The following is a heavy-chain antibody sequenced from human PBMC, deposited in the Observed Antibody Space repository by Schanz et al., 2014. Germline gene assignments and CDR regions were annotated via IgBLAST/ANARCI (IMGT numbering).Heavy chain of an antibody. J-gene: IGHJ4*02. CDR3: ANNWNLDY. V-gene: IGHV3-23*04. D-gene: IGHD1-20*01. CDR2: ISGRDGST. CDR1: GLIFSNYV. Sequence: EVQLVESGGGLVQPGGSLKLSCAASGLIFSNYVMSWVRQAPGMGLEWVSAISGRDGSTYYADSVRGRFTISRDNSKNTLYLQMNSLRAEDTAVYYCANNWNLDYWGQGTLVTVSS.